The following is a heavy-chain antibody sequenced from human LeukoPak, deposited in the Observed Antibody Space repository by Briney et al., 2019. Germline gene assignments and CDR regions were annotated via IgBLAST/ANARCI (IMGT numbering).Heavy chain of an antibody. V-gene: IGHV3-15*01. D-gene: IGHD6-19*01. CDR3: TTGAGTYSSAWPDY. Sequence: GGSLRLSCAASGFTFSKAWMTWVRQAPGKGLEWVGRIKSNTEGGTTEYAAPVKGRFTISRDDSKNTLSLQMNSLKTEDTAVYYCTTGAGTYSSAWPDYWGQGTLVTVSS. CDR2: IKSNTEGGTT. CDR1: GFTFSKAW. J-gene: IGHJ4*02.